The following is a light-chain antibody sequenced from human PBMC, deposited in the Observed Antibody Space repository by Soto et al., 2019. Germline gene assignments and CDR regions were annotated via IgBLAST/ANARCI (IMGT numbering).Light chain of an antibody. J-gene: IGKJ1*01. V-gene: IGKV3-20*01. CDR3: QQYGRSPRT. CDR1: ESVTSSY. Sequence: EIGLTQSPGTLSLSPGERATLSCRASESVTSSYLAWYQHKPCQAPRLLIYGASSRATGIPDRFSGSGSGTDFTLTISRLEPEDFAVYYCQQYGRSPRTFGQGTKVEIK. CDR2: GAS.